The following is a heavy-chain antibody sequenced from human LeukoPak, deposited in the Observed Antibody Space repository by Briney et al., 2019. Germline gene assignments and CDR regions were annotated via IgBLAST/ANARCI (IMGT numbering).Heavy chain of an antibody. J-gene: IGHJ4*02. Sequence: PGGSLRLSCAASGFTVSSNYMSWVRQAPGKGLEWVSGINWNSGSTGYADSVKGRFTISRDSAKNSLYLQMNSLRAEDTALYYCARETSARGVTTHWGQGTLVTVSS. CDR3: ARETSARGVTTH. V-gene: IGHV3-20*04. CDR2: INWNSGST. D-gene: IGHD3-10*01. CDR1: GFTVSSNY.